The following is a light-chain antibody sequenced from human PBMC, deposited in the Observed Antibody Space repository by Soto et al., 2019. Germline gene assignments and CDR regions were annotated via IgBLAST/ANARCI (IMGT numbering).Light chain of an antibody. CDR1: QNLGTLY. J-gene: IGKJ5*01. V-gene: IGKV3-15*01. CDR2: GIS. CDR3: QQYSQWPIT. Sequence: EIVLTQSPGTLSLSPCERGTLSFSASQNLGTLYLAWFQQKPGQAPRLLIYGISTRATGVPARFSGSGSGTEFTLSISSLQSEDFAVYSCQQYSQWPITFGQGTRLEIK.